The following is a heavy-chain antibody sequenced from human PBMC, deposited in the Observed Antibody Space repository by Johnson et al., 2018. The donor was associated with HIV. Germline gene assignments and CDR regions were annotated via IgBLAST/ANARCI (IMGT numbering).Heavy chain of an antibody. J-gene: IGHJ3*02. CDR1: GFTFSSYA. CDR3: ASCGGDCRDAFDI. CDR2: ISNDGSNK. V-gene: IGHV3-30*04. Sequence: QVQLVESGGGLVQPGGSLRLSCAASGFTFSSYAMHWVRQAPGKGLEWVAVISNDGSNKYYADSVKGRFTISRDNSKNTLYLQMNSLRAEDTAVYYCASCGGDCRDAFDIWGQGTMVTVSS. D-gene: IGHD2-21*02.